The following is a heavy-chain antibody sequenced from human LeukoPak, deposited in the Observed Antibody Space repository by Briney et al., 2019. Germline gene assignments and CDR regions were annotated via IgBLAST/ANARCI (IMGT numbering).Heavy chain of an antibody. V-gene: IGHV3-30*18. D-gene: IGHD5-18*01. Sequence: PGRSLRLFCAASGFTFSSYGMHWVREAPGKGLEWVAVISYDGSNKYYADSVKGRFTISRDNSKNTLYLQMNSLRAEDTAVYYCAKLIRGYSYAEGVDYWGQGTLVTVSS. CDR3: AKLIRGYSYAEGVDY. CDR1: GFTFSSYG. CDR2: ISYDGSNK. J-gene: IGHJ4*02.